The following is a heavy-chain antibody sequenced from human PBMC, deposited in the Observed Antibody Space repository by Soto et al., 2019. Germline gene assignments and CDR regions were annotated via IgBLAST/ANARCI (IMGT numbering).Heavy chain of an antibody. CDR1: VDSFSAYY. J-gene: IGHJ5*02. D-gene: IGHD3-16*01. CDR3: AREYMRWFDR. Sequence: SETLSLTCTFSVDSFSAYYWSCIRQPPGKGLEWIGYIYHSGTFTYNPSLKSRLTISIDTSKNQFSLKLRSLTAADTAVYYCAREYMRWFDRWGQGTLVTVSS. V-gene: IGHV4-59*01. CDR2: IYHSGTF.